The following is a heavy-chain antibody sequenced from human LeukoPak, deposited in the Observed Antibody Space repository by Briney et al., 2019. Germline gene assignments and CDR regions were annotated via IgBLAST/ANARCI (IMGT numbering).Heavy chain of an antibody. Sequence: SETLSLTCTVSGGSISSYYWSWIRQPPGKGLEWIGYIYYNGKTNYSPSLNSRVTISADTSRNQFSLKLNSVTAADTAVYYCARGGWSVDYWGQGTLVTVSS. V-gene: IGHV4-59*08. CDR3: ARGGWSVDY. J-gene: IGHJ4*02. D-gene: IGHD6-19*01. CDR2: IYYNGKT. CDR1: GGSISSYY.